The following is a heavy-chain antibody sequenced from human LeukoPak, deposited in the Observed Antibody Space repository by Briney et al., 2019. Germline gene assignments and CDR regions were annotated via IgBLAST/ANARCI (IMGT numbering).Heavy chain of an antibody. D-gene: IGHD6-19*01. CDR2: ISWDSGSI. J-gene: IGHJ4*02. V-gene: IGHV3-9*01. CDR1: GSTFDNYA. CDR3: ARDIFSVAGPDLDC. Sequence: PGGSLRLSCAASGSTFDNYAMHWARQTPGKGLEWVSGISWDSGSINYADSVKGRFTISRDNAKNSLFLQMNSLRTEDTALYYCARDIFSVAGPDLDCWGQGTQVTVSS.